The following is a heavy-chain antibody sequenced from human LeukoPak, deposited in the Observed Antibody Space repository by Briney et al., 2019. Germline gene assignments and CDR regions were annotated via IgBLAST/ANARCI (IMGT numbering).Heavy chain of an antibody. Sequence: SETLSLTCTVSGDSISSYYWSWVRQPPGKGLEWIGYIYYSGSTKYNPSLKSRVTISVDTSKNQFSLKLNSVTAADTAVYYCARHGNWNSRQYYFDYWGQGTLVTVSS. CDR2: IYYSGST. J-gene: IGHJ4*02. CDR1: GDSISSYY. V-gene: IGHV4-59*01. D-gene: IGHD1-7*01. CDR3: ARHGNWNSRQYYFDY.